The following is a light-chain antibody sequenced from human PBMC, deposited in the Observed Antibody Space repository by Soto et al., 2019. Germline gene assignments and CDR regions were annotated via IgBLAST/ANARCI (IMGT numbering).Light chain of an antibody. Sequence: DMQLNQSPSSLSASIGDRVTITCRASQSIGSYLSWYQHKQGKAPKLLIFGASYLKGGVPSRFSGSGSGTDFTLTITSLDPEDFATYSCQQSYSTLMSTFGQGTKVDIK. CDR2: GAS. J-gene: IGKJ2*01. CDR3: QQSYSTLMST. CDR1: QSIGSY. V-gene: IGKV1-39*01.